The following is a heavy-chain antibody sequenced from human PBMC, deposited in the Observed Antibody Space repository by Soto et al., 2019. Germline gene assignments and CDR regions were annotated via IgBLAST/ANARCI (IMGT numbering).Heavy chain of an antibody. Sequence: QVQLVQSGAEVKKPGASVKVSCKASGYTFTSYDINWVRQATGPGLEWMGWMDPNSGNTGYAQKFQGRVTMTRNTSISTAYMELSSVRSEDTAVYYCARGTSFEWLPVGYWGQGTLVTVSS. CDR2: MDPNSGNT. CDR3: ARGTSFEWLPVGY. D-gene: IGHD5-12*01. V-gene: IGHV1-8*01. CDR1: GYTFTSYD. J-gene: IGHJ4*02.